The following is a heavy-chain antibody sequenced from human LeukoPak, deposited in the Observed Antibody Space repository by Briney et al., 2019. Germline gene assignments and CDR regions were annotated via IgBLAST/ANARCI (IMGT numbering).Heavy chain of an antibody. V-gene: IGHV4-39*07. D-gene: IGHD4-17*01. CDR3: ARAIPPYGGYAQTFFDY. CDR2: IYHSGST. J-gene: IGHJ4*02. Sequence: SETLSLTCTVSGGSISSSSYYWGWIRQPPGKGLEWIGYIYHSGSTYYNPSLKSRVTISVDRSKNQFSLKLSSVTAADTAVYYCARAIPPYGGYAQTFFDYWGQGTLVTVSS. CDR1: GGSISSSSYY.